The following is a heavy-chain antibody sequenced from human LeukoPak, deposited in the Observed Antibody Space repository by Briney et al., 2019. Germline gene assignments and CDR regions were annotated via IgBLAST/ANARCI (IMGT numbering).Heavy chain of an antibody. CDR3: ARFKATRGPRYFQH. CDR1: GYTFTGYY. Sequence: RGASVEVSCKASGYTFTGYYMHWVRQAPGQGLEWMGWINPNSGGTNYAQKFQGRVTMTRDTSISTAYMELSRLRSDDTAVYYCARFKATRGPRYFQHWGQGTLVTVSS. D-gene: IGHD1-26*01. V-gene: IGHV1-2*02. CDR2: INPNSGGT. J-gene: IGHJ1*01.